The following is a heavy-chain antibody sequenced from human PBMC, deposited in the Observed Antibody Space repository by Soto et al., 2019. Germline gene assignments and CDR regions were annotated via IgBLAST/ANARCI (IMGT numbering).Heavy chain of an antibody. J-gene: IGHJ4*02. CDR1: RLTFSPYW. CDR2: IKEDGSVK. V-gene: IGHV3-7*03. Sequence: EGQLVESGGGLVQAGGSLRLACEGFRLTFSPYWMTWVRQAPGKGLEWVASIKEDGSVKNYADSVKGRFTVSRDNVKRAMFLQMTSVRVDDTAVYFCARDVSSEYASILDVCGREARVTVSS. D-gene: IGHD3-3*01. CDR3: ARDVSSEYASILDV.